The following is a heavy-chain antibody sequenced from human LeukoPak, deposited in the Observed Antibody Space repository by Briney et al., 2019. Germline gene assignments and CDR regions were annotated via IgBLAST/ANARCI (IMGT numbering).Heavy chain of an antibody. CDR3: ASDLSSSWYSWLSDY. V-gene: IGHV3-74*01. D-gene: IGHD6-13*01. J-gene: IGHJ4*02. CDR1: GFTFSSYW. Sequence: PGGSLRLSCAAPGFTFSSYWMHWVRQAPGKGLVWVSRINSDGSSTSYADSVKGRFTISRDNAKNTLYLQMNSLRAEDTAVYYCASDLSSSWYSWLSDYWGQGTLVTVSS. CDR2: INSDGSST.